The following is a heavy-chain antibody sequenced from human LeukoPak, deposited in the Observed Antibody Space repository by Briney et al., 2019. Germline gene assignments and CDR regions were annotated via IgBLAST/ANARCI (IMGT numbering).Heavy chain of an antibody. CDR2: ISGSGGST. D-gene: IGHD3-10*01. CDR3: AKSKSSYYGSGSDFDY. CDR1: GFTFSSYA. Sequence: PGGSLRLSCAASGFTFSSYAMSWVRQAPGKGLEWVSAISGSGGSTYYADSVKGRFTISRDNSKNSLYLQMNSLRTEDTALYYCAKSKSSYYGSGSDFDYWGQGTLVTVSS. J-gene: IGHJ4*02. V-gene: IGHV3-23*01.